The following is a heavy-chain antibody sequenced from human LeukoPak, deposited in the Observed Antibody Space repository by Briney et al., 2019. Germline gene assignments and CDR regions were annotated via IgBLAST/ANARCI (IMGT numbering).Heavy chain of an antibody. CDR3: AKDRYSTISAGGTLDI. J-gene: IGHJ3*02. D-gene: IGHD6-13*01. Sequence: GGSLRLSCAASGFTFSNYGMHWVRQAPGKGLEWVAFIRYDGGNKYYADSVKGRFTISRDNSKNTLYLQMNSLRAEDTAVYYCAKDRYSTISAGGTLDIWGQGTMVTVSS. CDR1: GFTFSNYG. V-gene: IGHV3-30*02. CDR2: IRYDGGNK.